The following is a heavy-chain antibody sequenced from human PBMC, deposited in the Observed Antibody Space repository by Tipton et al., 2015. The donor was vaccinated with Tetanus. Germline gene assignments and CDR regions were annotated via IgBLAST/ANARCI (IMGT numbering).Heavy chain of an antibody. Sequence: LGHYGIHWVRQSPGKGLEWVALIWYDGSKRHFADSVKGRFTISRDNSENTAYIHMNSLRPEDTAVYYCARTGYCGSASCYLRAYDVWGQGAMVAVSP. CDR1: LGHYG. CDR3: ARTGYCGSASCYLRAYDV. J-gene: IGHJ3*01. CDR2: IWYDGSKR. D-gene: IGHD2-15*01. V-gene: IGHV3-33*01.